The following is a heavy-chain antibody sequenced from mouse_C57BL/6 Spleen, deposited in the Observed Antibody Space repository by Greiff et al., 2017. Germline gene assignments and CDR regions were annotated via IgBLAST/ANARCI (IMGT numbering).Heavy chain of an antibody. D-gene: IGHD2-1*01. CDR3: AYGNAGFAY. Sequence: VQLQQSGPELVKPGASVKISCKASGYSFTGYYMNWVKQSPEKSLEWIGELNPSTGGTTYNQKFKAKATLTVDKSSSTAYMQLTSLTAEDSAVYCCAYGNAGFAYWGQGTLVTVSA. CDR2: LNPSTGGT. J-gene: IGHJ3*01. V-gene: IGHV1-42*01. CDR1: GYSFTGYY.